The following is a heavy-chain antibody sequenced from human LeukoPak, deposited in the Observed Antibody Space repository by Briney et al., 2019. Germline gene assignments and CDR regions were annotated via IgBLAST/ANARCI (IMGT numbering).Heavy chain of an antibody. V-gene: IGHV4-34*01. CDR2: INHSGST. J-gene: IGHJ6*03. CDR1: GFTFSSYE. Sequence: GSLRLSCAASGFTFSSYEMNWVRQAPGKGLEWIGEINHSGSTNYNPSLKSRVTISVDTSKNQFSLKLSSVTAADTAVYYCARGGYSGSYHYYYYMDVWGKGTTVTVSS. D-gene: IGHD1-26*01. CDR3: ARGGYSGSYHYYYYMDV.